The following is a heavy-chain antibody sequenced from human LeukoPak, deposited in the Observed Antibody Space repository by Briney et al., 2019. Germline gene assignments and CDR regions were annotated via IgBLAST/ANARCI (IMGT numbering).Heavy chain of an antibody. V-gene: IGHV4-59*01. D-gene: IGHD6-19*01. J-gene: IGHJ4*02. CDR2: IYYSGST. CDR3: ARGPSSGWHSFDY. Sequence: GSLRLSCAASGFTCSSYSMSWIRQPPGKGLEWIGYIYYSGSTNYNPSLKSRVTISVDTSKNQFSLKLSSVTAADTAVYYCARGPSSGWHSFDYWGQGTLVTVSS. CDR1: GFTCSSYS.